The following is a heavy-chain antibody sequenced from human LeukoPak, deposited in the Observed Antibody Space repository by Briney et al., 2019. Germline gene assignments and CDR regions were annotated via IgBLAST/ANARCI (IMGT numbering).Heavy chain of an antibody. J-gene: IGHJ5*02. V-gene: IGHV4-4*07. D-gene: IGHD5-18*01. CDR3: ARGMSRIQLWGIPYNWFDP. Sequence: SETLSLTCTVSGGSISSYYWSWIRQPAGKGLEWIGRIYTSGSTNYNPSLKSRVTMSVDTSKNQFSLKLSSVTAADTAVYYCARGMSRIQLWGIPYNWFDPWGQGTLVTVSS. CDR1: GGSISSYY. CDR2: IYTSGST.